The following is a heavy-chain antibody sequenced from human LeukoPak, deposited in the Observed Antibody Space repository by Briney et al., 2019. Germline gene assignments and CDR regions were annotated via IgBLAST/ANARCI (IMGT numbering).Heavy chain of an antibody. CDR1: GGSISISSYY. CDR3: ARHYYGYGYYYGMDV. CDR2: AYLSGST. D-gene: IGHD3-10*01. V-gene: IGHV4-39*01. J-gene: IGHJ6*02. Sequence: SETLSLTCTVSGGSISISSYYWGWIRQPPGKGLEWIGSAYLSGSTYYNPSLKSRVTISVDTSKNQFSLKLSSVTAADTAVYYCARHYYGYGYYYGMDVWGQGTTVTVSS.